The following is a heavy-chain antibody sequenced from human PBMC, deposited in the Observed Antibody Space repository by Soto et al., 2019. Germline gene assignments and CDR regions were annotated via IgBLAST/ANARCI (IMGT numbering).Heavy chain of an antibody. Sequence: QVTLKESGPVLVKPTETLTLTCTVSGFSLSNARMGVSWIRQPPGKALEWLAHIFSNDEKSYSTSLKSRLTISKDTSKSQVVLTMTNMDPVDTATYYCARIRLMITGRWPAFDYWGQGTLVTVSS. CDR3: ARIRLMITGRWPAFDY. CDR2: IFSNDEK. CDR1: GFSLSNARMG. V-gene: IGHV2-26*01. D-gene: IGHD3-16*01. J-gene: IGHJ4*02.